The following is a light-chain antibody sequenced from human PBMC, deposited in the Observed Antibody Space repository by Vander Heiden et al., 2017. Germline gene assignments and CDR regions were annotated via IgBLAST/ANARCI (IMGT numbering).Light chain of an antibody. CDR3: QKSFETPPT. Sequence: DIQMTQSPSSLSASVGDRVTITCRASQSIERYLNWYQQKPGKAPKLLIYGASTLQSGVPSRFGGSGSGTEFTLTISSLQPEDFATYYCQKSFETPPTFGQGTNVDIK. CDR1: QSIERY. CDR2: GAS. J-gene: IGKJ1*01. V-gene: IGKV1-39*01.